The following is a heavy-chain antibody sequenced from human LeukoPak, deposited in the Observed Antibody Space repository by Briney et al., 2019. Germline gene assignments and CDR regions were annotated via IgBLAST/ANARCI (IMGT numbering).Heavy chain of an antibody. D-gene: IGHD3-22*01. V-gene: IGHV4-39*01. CDR3: ARVPAYYYDSSGYNNY. Sequence: PSETLSLTCAVSGGSISTRYYYWGWIRQPPGKGLEWIGTIHDSGSTYYSPSLKSQVTISVDTSNNQFSLKLSSVTAADTAVYYCARVPAYYYDSSGYNNYWGQGTLVTVSS. J-gene: IGHJ4*02. CDR1: GGSISTRYYY. CDR2: IHDSGST.